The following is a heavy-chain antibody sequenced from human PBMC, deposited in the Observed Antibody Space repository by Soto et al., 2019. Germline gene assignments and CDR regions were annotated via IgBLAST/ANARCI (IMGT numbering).Heavy chain of an antibody. Sequence: GASVKVSCKASGYTFTGYYMHWVRQAPGQGLEWMGWINPNSGGTNYAQKFQGRVTMTRDTSISTAYMELSRLRSGDTAVYYCARDLVVVPAANYIPFDYWGQGTLVTVSS. CDR1: GYTFTGYY. D-gene: IGHD2-2*01. V-gene: IGHV1-2*02. CDR3: ARDLVVVPAANYIPFDY. J-gene: IGHJ4*02. CDR2: INPNSGGT.